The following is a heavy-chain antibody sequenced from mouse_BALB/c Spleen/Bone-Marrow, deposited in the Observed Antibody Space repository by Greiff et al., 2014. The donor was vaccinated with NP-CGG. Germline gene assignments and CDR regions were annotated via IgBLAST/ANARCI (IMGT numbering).Heavy chain of an antibody. J-gene: IGHJ3*01. CDR1: GFNTKDTY. CDR2: IDPANGNT. V-gene: IGHV14-3*02. Sequence: VQLQQPGAELVKPGASVKLSCTASGFNTKDTYMHWVKQRPEQGLEWIGRIDPANGNTKYDPKFQGKATITADTSSNTAYLQLSSLTSEDTAVYYCAIYYYGSSGSAYWGQGTLVTVSA. CDR3: AIYYYGSSGSAY. D-gene: IGHD1-1*01.